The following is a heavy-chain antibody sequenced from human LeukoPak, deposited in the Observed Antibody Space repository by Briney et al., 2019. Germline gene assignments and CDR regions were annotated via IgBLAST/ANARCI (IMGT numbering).Heavy chain of an antibody. V-gene: IGHV4-59*01. D-gene: IGHD3-22*01. CDR1: GGSISSYY. Sequence: ETLSLTCTVSGGSISSYYWGWIRQPPGKGLEWIGYIYYSGSTNYNPSLKSRVTISVDTSKNQFSLKLSSVTAADTAVYYCARDPYYYDNRGDTFDIWGRGTMVTVSS. CDR3: ARDPYYYDNRGDTFDI. CDR2: IYYSGST. J-gene: IGHJ3*02.